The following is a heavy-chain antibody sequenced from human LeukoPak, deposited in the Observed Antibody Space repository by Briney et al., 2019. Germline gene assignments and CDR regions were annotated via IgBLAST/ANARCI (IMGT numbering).Heavy chain of an antibody. D-gene: IGHD6-13*01. Sequence: GGSLRLSCAAPGFTFDDYGMSWVRQAPGKGLEWVSGINWNGGSTGYADSVKGRFTISRDNAKNSLYLQMNSLRAEDTALYHCARGAAAGTFNWFDPWGQGTLVTVSS. CDR3: ARGAAAGTFNWFDP. V-gene: IGHV3-20*01. J-gene: IGHJ5*02. CDR2: INWNGGST. CDR1: GFTFDDYG.